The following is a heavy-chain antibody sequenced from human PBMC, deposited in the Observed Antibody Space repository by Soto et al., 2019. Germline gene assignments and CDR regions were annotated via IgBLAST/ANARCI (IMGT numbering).Heavy chain of an antibody. D-gene: IGHD5-18*01. J-gene: IGHJ4*02. CDR2: ISYDGSNK. Sequence: GGSLRLSCAASGFAFSSYAVHWVRQAPGKGLEWVALISYDGSNKYYADSVKGRFTISRDNSKNTLYLQMNSLRAEDTAVYYCARDQGYSYGLDYWGQGTLVTVSS. CDR1: GFAFSSYA. V-gene: IGHV3-30-3*01. CDR3: ARDQGYSYGLDY.